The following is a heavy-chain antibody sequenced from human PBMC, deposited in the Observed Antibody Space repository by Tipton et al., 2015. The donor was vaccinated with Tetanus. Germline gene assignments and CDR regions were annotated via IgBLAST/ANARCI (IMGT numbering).Heavy chain of an antibody. D-gene: IGHD6-13*01. CDR3: AKDMGYSSSWDYFDY. Sequence: RSLRLSCAASGFTFDDYAMHWVRQAPGKGLEWVSGISWNSGSIGYADSVKGRFTIPRDNAKNSLYLQMNSLRAEDTALYYCAKDMGYSSSWDYFDYWGQGTLVTVSS. J-gene: IGHJ4*02. CDR1: GFTFDDYA. CDR2: ISWNSGSI. V-gene: IGHV3-9*01.